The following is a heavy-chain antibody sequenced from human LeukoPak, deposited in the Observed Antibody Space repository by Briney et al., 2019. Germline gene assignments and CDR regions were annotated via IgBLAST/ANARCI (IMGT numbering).Heavy chain of an antibody. CDR3: ARVPPSAHQLLSSDY. D-gene: IGHD2-2*01. V-gene: IGHV1-18*04. CDR1: GYTFTNYG. J-gene: IGHJ4*02. CDR2: ISANNGET. Sequence: ASVKVSCKASGYTFTNYGISWVRQAPGPGLEWMAWISANNGETRYAQNLQGRLTMTTDTSTSTAYMELRSLRPDDTAVYYCARVPPSAHQLLSSDYWGQGTQVTVSS.